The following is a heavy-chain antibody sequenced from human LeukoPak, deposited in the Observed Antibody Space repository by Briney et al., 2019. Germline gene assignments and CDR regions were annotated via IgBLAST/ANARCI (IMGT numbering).Heavy chain of an antibody. J-gene: IGHJ4*02. D-gene: IGHD6-19*01. Sequence: SETLSLTCTVSGGSISSGSYYWSWIRQPAGKGLEWIGRIYTSGSTNYNPSLKSRVTISVDTSKNQFSLKLSSVTAADTAVYYCACSPWLAPIDYWGQGTLVTVSS. CDR3: ACSPWLAPIDY. CDR2: IYTSGST. V-gene: IGHV4-61*02. CDR1: GGSISSGSYY.